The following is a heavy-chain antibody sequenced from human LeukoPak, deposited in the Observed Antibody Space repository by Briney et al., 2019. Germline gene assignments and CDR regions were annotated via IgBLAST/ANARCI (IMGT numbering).Heavy chain of an antibody. D-gene: IGHD3-10*01. CDR3: ARVTYYYGSGRKAPYNWFDP. Sequence: ASVKASCKAPGYTFTGYYMHWVRQAPGQGLEWMGWINPNSGGTNYAQKFQGRVTMTRDTSISTAYMELSRLRSDDTAVYYCARVTYYYGSGRKAPYNWFDPWGQGTLVTVSS. CDR1: GYTFTGYY. CDR2: INPNSGGT. V-gene: IGHV1-2*02. J-gene: IGHJ5*02.